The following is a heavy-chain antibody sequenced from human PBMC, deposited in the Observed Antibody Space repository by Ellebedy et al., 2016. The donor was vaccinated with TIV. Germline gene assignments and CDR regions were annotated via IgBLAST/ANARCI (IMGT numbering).Heavy chain of an antibody. CDR1: GGTFSSYA. J-gene: IGHJ4*02. V-gene: IGHV1-69*04. CDR2: IIPLLGTA. Sequence: SVKVSCXASGGTFSSYAICWVRQAPGQGLEWVGRIIPLLGTANYAQKFHGRVTITADRSTTTGYMELSSLKSEDTAIYYSARAFPYDYVWGSYRPPDSWGQGTLVTVSS. D-gene: IGHD3-16*02. CDR3: ARAFPYDYVWGSYRPPDS.